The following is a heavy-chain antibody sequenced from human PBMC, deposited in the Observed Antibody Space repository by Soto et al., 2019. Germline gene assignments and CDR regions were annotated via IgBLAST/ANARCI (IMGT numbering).Heavy chain of an antibody. CDR2: INPNNGAT. J-gene: IGHJ5*02. CDR1: RYIFTAFF. V-gene: IGHV1-2*02. D-gene: IGHD2-2*01. Sequence: QVQLVQCGAEVKKPGASVKVSCKAPRYIFTAFFMHWLRQAPGQWLEWMGWINPNNGATHYGLSFQGRVAMTKETSMITAYMDLSSLRSADTGVYYCASPDQGAPFDPWGQGTMVIVSS. CDR3: ASPDQGAPFDP.